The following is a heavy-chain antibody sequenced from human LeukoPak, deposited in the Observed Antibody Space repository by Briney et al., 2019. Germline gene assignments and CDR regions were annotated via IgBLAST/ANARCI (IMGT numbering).Heavy chain of an antibody. CDR3: AREREETYGSGSYTFDH. V-gene: IGHV1-46*01. J-gene: IGHJ4*02. CDR2: INPSGGST. D-gene: IGHD3-10*01. Sequence: GASVKLSCKASGYTFTSYYMHWVQQAPGQGLEWMGIINPSGGSTNYAQKLQGGVTMTRDTSTSTVYMELSSLRSEDTAVYYCAREREETYGSGSYTFDHWGQGTLVTVSS. CDR1: GYTFTSYY.